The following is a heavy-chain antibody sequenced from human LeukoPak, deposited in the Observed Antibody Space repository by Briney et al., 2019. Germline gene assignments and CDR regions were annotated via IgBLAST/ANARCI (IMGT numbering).Heavy chain of an antibody. D-gene: IGHD3-22*01. CDR1: GGSISSSSYY. CDR2: IYYSGST. Sequence: PSETLSLTCTVSGGSISSSSYYWGWIRQPPGKGLEWIGSIYYSGSTYYNPSLKSRVTISVDTSKNQFPLKLSSVTAADTAVYYCARDLGQYYDTSDNWFDPWGQGTLVTASS. V-gene: IGHV4-39*06. CDR3: ARDLGQYYDTSDNWFDP. J-gene: IGHJ5*02.